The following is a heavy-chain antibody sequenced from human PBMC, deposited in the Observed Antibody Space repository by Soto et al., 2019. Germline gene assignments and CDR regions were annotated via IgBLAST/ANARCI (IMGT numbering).Heavy chain of an antibody. CDR1: GGTFGSYA. V-gene: IGHV1-69*01. Sequence: QEQLVQSGGEVKKPGSSVRVSCKASGGTFGSYAISWVRQAPGQGLEWMGGIVPMFTTPKYAQSFQGRVTNTADASTVDMDLRRLTSEDKGVYFCARDGFSGRYYPYWGQGTLVTVSS. J-gene: IGHJ4*02. CDR2: IVPMFTTP. D-gene: IGHD1-26*01. CDR3: ARDGFSGRYYPY.